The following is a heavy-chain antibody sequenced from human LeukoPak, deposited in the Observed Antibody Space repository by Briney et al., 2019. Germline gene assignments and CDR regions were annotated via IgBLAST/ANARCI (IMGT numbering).Heavy chain of an antibody. CDR1: GGPFSGYY. CDR2: INHSGST. J-gene: IGHJ4*02. CDR3: ARGSQSLGYCSGGSCRAKIFDY. V-gene: IGHV4-34*01. D-gene: IGHD2-15*01. Sequence: SETLSLTCAVYGGPFSGYYWSWLRQPPGKALEWIGEINHSGSTNYNPSLKRRVPISVDTSKNQFSLELGSVTAADTAVYYCARGSQSLGYCSGGSCRAKIFDYWGQGTLVTVSS.